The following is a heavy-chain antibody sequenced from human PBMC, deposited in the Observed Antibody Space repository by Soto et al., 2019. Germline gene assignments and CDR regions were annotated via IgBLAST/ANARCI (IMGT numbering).Heavy chain of an antibody. CDR1: GYTFTSYD. V-gene: IGHV1-8*01. CDR3: ARRRGSSGYYYFYYYYGMDV. Sequence: GASVKVSCKASGYTFTSYDINWVRQATGQGLEWMGWMNPNSGNTGYAQKFQGRVTMTRNTSISTAYMELSSLRSEDTAVYYCARRRGSSGYYYFYYYYGMDVWGQGTTVTVSS. CDR2: MNPNSGNT. J-gene: IGHJ6*02. D-gene: IGHD3-22*01.